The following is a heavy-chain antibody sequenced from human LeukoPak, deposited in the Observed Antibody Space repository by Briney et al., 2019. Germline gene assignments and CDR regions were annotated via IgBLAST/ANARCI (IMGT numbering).Heavy chain of an antibody. D-gene: IGHD3-10*01. V-gene: IGHV3-33*01. Sequence: GRSLRLSCAASGFTFSDYAMHWVRQAPGKGLEWVAVIGYDGSNKYDADSVKGRFTISRDNSENMMYLQMNSLRAEDTAVYYCARDRFMVRGVMVGTFDLWGQGTMVTVSS. CDR2: IGYDGSNK. CDR1: GFTFSDYA. CDR3: ARDRFMVRGVMVGTFDL. J-gene: IGHJ3*01.